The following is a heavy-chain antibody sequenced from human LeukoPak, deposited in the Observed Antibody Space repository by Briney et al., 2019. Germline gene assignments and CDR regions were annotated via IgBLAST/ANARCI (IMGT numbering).Heavy chain of an antibody. CDR1: GYTFTSHY. V-gene: IGHV1-2*02. D-gene: IGHD3-10*01. Sequence: SVKVSCKPSGYTFTSHYMHRVRQDPGHPLEWAGWVNANSGGTNYAQQFQGRVTMTRDMSLSTAYMELSSLRSDDTAVYYCARGREVHYYGSRFIFDYWGQGTLVSVSS. J-gene: IGHJ4*02. CDR2: VNANSGGT. CDR3: ARGREVHYYGSRFIFDY.